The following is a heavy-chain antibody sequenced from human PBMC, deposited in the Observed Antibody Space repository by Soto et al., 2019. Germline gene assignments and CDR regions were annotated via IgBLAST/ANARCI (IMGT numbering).Heavy chain of an antibody. J-gene: IGHJ5*02. CDR1: GDSVSSNTAS. CDR3: AKGDNLGPKTGYAFDP. D-gene: IGHD5-12*01. Sequence: QVQLQQSGAGLVRPSQTLSLTCSISGDSVSSNTASWNWIRQSPSRGLEWLGRTFFRSQWYNDYAVSVNSRIIINPDTSKSQFSLHLNSVTPEDTAVYYCAKGDNLGPKTGYAFDPWGQGTLVAVSS. V-gene: IGHV6-1*01. CDR2: TFFRSQWYN.